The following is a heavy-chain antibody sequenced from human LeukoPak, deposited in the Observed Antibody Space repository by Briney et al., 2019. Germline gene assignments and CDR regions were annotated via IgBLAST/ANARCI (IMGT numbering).Heavy chain of an antibody. J-gene: IGHJ4*02. CDR3: AKARGYFDTPAHRYFDY. CDR2: IYSGGST. D-gene: IGHD3-9*01. V-gene: IGHV3-53*01. CDR1: GFTVSSNY. Sequence: GGSLRLSCAASGFTVSSNYMSWVRQAPGKGLEWVSVIYSGGSTYYADSVKGRFTISRDNSKNTLYLQMNSLRDEDTAVYYYAKARGYFDTPAHRYFDYWGQGTLVTVSS.